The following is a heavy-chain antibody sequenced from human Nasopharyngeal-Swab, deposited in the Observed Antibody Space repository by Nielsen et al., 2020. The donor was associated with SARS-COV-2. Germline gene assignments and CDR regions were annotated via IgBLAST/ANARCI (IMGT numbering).Heavy chain of an antibody. D-gene: IGHD7-27*01. CDR2: ISYDGSNK. CDR3: ARALWGSYYYGMDV. Sequence: GESLKISCAASGFTFSSYAMYWVRQAPGKGPEWVAVISYDGSNKYYADSVKGRFTISRDNSKNTVYLQMNSLRAEDTAVYYCARALWGSYYYGMDVWGQGTTVTVSS. V-gene: IGHV3-30*04. CDR1: GFTFSSYA. J-gene: IGHJ6*02.